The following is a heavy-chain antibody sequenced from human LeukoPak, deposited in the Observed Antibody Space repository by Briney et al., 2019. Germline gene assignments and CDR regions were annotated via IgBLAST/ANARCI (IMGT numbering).Heavy chain of an antibody. Sequence: GRSLGLSCTASGFTFGDYAMSWVRQAPGKGLEWVGFIRSKAYGGTTEYAASVKGRFTISRDDSKSIAYLQMNSLKTEDTAVYYCTRSGDATRGYSGYESDYWGQGTLVTVSS. V-gene: IGHV3-49*04. CDR1: GFTFGDYA. D-gene: IGHD5-12*01. CDR2: IRSKAYGGTT. J-gene: IGHJ4*02. CDR3: TRSGDATRGYSGYESDY.